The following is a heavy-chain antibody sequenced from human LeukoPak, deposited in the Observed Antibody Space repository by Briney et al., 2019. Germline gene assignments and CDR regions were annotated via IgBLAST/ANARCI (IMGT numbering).Heavy chain of an antibody. Sequence: SETLSLTCAVYGGSFSGYYWSWIRQPPGKGLEWIGEINHSGSTNYNPSLKSRVTISVDTSKNQFSLKLSSVTAADTAVYYCARGTASSRVVVVGARVYCFDYWGQGTLVTVSS. CDR3: ARGTASSRVVVVGARVYCFDY. V-gene: IGHV4-34*01. CDR2: INHSGST. D-gene: IGHD2-15*01. J-gene: IGHJ4*02. CDR1: GGSFSGYY.